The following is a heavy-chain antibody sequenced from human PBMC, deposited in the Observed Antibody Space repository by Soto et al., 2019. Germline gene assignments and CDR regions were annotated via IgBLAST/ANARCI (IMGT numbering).Heavy chain of an antibody. CDR3: ASNYCNVGRCSTTWFDS. Sequence: TLSLTCAVSVFSISSGGYSCSWIGQPPWKGLEWIGYIYHSGSTYYNPSLKSRVTISVDRSKNQFSLKMSSVTAADTAVYYCASNYCNVGRCSTTWFDSWGQATLVTVSS. CDR2: IYHSGST. CDR1: VFSISSGGYS. D-gene: IGHD2-15*01. J-gene: IGHJ5*01. V-gene: IGHV4-30-2*01.